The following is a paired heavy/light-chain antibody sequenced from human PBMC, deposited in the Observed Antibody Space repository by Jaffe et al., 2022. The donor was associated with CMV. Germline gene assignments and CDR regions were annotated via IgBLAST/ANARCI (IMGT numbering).Heavy chain of an antibody. CDR3: VRGTPPSFCGGDTTCTYWVDS. J-gene: IGHJ5*01. V-gene: IGHV4-30-4*01. CDR2: RHTYGFT. D-gene: IGHD2-21*02. CDR1: GGSFSDGKYY. Sequence: QVQLQESGPGLVKPSQTLSVTCSVSGGSFSDGKYYWSWIRQRPGKGLEWIGYRHTYGFTDYNPSLMSRASISEDPSQSQLSLKLRSTTAADTGVYYCVRGTPPSFCGGDTTCTYWVDSWGPGILVIVST.
Light chain of an antibody. Sequence: EVVLTQSPATLALSPGERATLSCRASQSITRYLAWYQQKPGQAPRLLIYDASNRATGIPARFSGSGSGTDFTLTISSLEPEDLGVYYCQQRGHWPLTFGGGTRVEIK. V-gene: IGKV3-11*01. CDR3: QQRGHWPLT. CDR2: DAS. J-gene: IGKJ4*01. CDR1: QSITRY.